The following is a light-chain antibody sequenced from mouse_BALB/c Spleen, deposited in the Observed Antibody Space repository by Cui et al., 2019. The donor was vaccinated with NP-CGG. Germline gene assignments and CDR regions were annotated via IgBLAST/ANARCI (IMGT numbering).Light chain of an antibody. CDR3: ALWYSKHWV. CDR1: TGGCTNSNY. J-gene: IGLJ1*01. CDR2: GTN. Sequence: QAFFTQESALNTSPGEKGTLTWRPSTGGCTNSNYANWVQEKPDHLFNGLIGGTNNRAPGVPARFSGPLIGDKAALTITGAQTEDEGIYFWALWYSKHWVFGGGTKLTVL. V-gene: IGLV1*01.